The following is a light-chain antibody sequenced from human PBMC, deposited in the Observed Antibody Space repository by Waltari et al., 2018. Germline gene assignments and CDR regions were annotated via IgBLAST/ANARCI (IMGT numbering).Light chain of an antibody. Sequence: QLVLTQSPSASASLGASVKLTCTLDSGHTSNIIAWLQQHPQKGPRSLMKINSDGSHSKGDEIPDRFSGSSSGAERYLTISSLQSEDEADYYCQTGGHGTWVFGGGTKLTVL. CDR3: QTGGHGTWV. J-gene: IGLJ3*02. CDR1: SGHTSNI. V-gene: IGLV4-69*01. CDR2: INSDGSH.